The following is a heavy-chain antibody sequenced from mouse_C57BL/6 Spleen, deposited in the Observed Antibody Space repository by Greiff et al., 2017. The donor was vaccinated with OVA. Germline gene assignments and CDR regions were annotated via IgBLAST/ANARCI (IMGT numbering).Heavy chain of an antibody. CDR3: ARGEYYGSSHYFDY. J-gene: IGHJ2*01. D-gene: IGHD1-1*01. Sequence: QVQLKQSGAELVRPGTSVKVSCKASGYAFTNYLIEWVKQRPGQGLEWIGVINPGSGGTNYNEKFKGKATLTADKSSSTAYMQLSSLTSEDSAVYFGARGEYYGSSHYFDYWGQGTTLTVSS. CDR1: GYAFTNYL. CDR2: INPGSGGT. V-gene: IGHV1-54*01.